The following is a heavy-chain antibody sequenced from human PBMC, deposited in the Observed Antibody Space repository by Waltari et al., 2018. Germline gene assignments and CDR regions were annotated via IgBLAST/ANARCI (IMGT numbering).Heavy chain of an antibody. CDR2: IYYSGST. J-gene: IGHJ4*02. CDR1: GGSISSSSYY. Sequence: QLQLQESGPGLVKPSETLSLTCTVSGGSISSSSYYWGWLRQPPGKGLEWIGSIYYSGSTYYNPSLKSRVTISVDTSKNQFSLKLSSVTAADTAVYYCARQGPLRDYWGQGTLVTVSS. V-gene: IGHV4-39*01. CDR3: ARQGPLRDY.